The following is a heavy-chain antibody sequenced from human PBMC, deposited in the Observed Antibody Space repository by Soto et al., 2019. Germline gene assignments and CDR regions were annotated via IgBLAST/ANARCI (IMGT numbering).Heavy chain of an antibody. CDR2: IYSAGNT. CDR1: GFTISRNY. V-gene: IGHV3-53*01. Sequence: GGSLRLSCAASGFTISRNYMSWVRQAPGKGLEWVSVIYSAGNTYYADSVKGRFSISRDNSKNTVYLQMNSLRVEDTAVYYCARGRDGYNFLYEPTWGQGTLVTVSS. J-gene: IGHJ4*02. CDR3: ARGRDGYNFLYEPT. D-gene: IGHD5-12*01.